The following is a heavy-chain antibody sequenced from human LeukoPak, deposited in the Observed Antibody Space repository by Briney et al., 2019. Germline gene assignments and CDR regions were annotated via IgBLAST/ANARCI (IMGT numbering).Heavy chain of an antibody. J-gene: IGHJ4*02. CDR1: GFTFRNNW. V-gene: IGHV3-74*01. CDR2: INPDGTYT. CDR3: SSDFLAY. Sequence: PGGSLRLSCAASGFTFRNNWMHWVRQDPDKGLIYVSRINPDGTYTNYAHSVKGRFNVSRDNAKNTVFLQMNSLRVDETAVYFCSSDFLAYWGQGILVNVSS.